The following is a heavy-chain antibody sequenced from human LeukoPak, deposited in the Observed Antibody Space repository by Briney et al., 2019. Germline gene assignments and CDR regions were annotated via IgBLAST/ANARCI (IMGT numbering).Heavy chain of an antibody. J-gene: IGHJ4*02. CDR1: GYSISSTYY. V-gene: IGHV4-61*01. D-gene: IGHD6-6*01. CDR2: IYYSGST. CDR3: ARGRKYSSFDY. Sequence: SETLSLTCAVSGYSISSTYYWGWIRQPPGKGLEWIGYIYYSGSTNYNPSLKSRVTISVDTSKNQFSLKLSSVTAADTAVYYCARGRKYSSFDYWGQGTLVTVSS.